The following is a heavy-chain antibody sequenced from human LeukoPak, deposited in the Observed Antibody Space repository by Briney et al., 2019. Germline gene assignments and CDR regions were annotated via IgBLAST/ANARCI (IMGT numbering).Heavy chain of an antibody. CDR2: ISAYNGNT. D-gene: IGHD3-9*01. V-gene: IGHV1-18*01. J-gene: IGHJ6*03. CDR1: GYTFTSYG. Sequence: GASVKVSCKASGYTFTSYGINWVRQAPGQGLEWMGWISAYNGNTNYAQKLQGRVTVTTDTSTSTAYMELRSLRSDDTAVYYCVTLTYYYYMDVWGKGTTVTVSS. CDR3: VTLTYYYYMDV.